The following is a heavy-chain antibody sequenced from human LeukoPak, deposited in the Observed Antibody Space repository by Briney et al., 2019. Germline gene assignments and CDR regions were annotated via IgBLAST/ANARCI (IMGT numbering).Heavy chain of an antibody. J-gene: IGHJ4*02. CDR3: AKDLSRTTVTTSFDY. CDR1: GFTFSSYA. Sequence: PGGSLRLSCAASGFTFSSYAMSWVRQAPGKGLEWVSAISGSGGSTYYADSVKGRFTISRDNSKNTLYLQMNSLRAGDTAVYYCAKDLSRTTVTTSFDYWGQGTLVTVSS. V-gene: IGHV3-23*01. D-gene: IGHD4-17*01. CDR2: ISGSGGST.